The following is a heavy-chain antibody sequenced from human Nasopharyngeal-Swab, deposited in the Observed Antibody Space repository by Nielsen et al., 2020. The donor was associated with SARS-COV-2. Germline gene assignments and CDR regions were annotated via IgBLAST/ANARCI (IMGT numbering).Heavy chain of an antibody. J-gene: IGHJ4*02. CDR2: ISYDGSNK. Sequence: GGSLRLSCAASGFTFSSYAMHWVRQAPGKGLEWVAVISYDGSNKYYADSVKGRFTISRDNSKNTLYLQMNSLRAEDTAVYYCAKKGIAVAGTYFDYWGQGTLVTVSS. CDR1: GFTFSSYA. V-gene: IGHV3-30*04. D-gene: IGHD6-19*01. CDR3: AKKGIAVAGTYFDY.